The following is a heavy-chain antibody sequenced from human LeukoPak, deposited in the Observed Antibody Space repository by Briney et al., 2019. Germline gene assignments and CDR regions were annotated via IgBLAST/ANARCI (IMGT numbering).Heavy chain of an antibody. V-gene: IGHV3-23*01. CDR2: ISGSGGSI. CDR1: GFTFSSQG. CDR3: AKEAWVYSGSFSD. Sequence: QSGGSLRPSCAASGFTFSSQGMSWVRQAPGKGLEWLSAISGSGGSIYYADSVKGRFTISRDNSKSTLYLQMDNLRVEDTALYYCAKEAWVYSGSFSDWGQGTLVTVSS. D-gene: IGHD1-26*01. J-gene: IGHJ4*02.